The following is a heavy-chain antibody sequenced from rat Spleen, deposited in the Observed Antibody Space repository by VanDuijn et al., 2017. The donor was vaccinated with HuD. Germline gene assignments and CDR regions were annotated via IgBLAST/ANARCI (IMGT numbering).Heavy chain of an antibody. J-gene: IGHJ4*01. V-gene: IGHV5-27*01. CDR1: GFTFSNYY. CDR2: ISSDGGRN. Sequence: EVQLVESGGGLVQPGRSLKLSCAASGFTFSNYYMAWVRQAPTKGLEWVAYISSDGGRNFYRDSVKGRFTISRDNAKSTLSLQMDSLRSEDTATYYCTRGGNYALDAWGQGASVTVSS. D-gene: IGHD1-11*01. CDR3: TRGGNYALDA.